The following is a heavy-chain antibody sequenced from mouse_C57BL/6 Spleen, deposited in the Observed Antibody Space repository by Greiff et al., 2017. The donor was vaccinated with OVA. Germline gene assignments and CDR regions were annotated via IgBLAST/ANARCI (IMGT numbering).Heavy chain of an antibody. CDR2: IWSGGST. D-gene: IGHD6-2*01. CDR1: GFSLTSYG. J-gene: IGHJ2*01. CDR3: ARNAGLYYFDY. V-gene: IGHV2-2*01. Sequence: QVQLQQSGPGLVQPSQSLSITCTVSGFSLTSYGVHWVRQSPGKGLEWLGVIWSGGSTDYNAAFISRLSISKDNSKSQVFFKMNSLQADDTAIDYCARNAGLYYFDYWGQGTTLTVSS.